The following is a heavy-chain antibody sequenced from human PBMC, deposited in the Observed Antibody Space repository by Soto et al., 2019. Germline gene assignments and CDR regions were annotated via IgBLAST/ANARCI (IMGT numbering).Heavy chain of an antibody. CDR3: ASSYFYDSGGYYPFDY. Sequence: QVQLVESGGGVVQPGTSLRLSCAASGFSFSTYAMYWVRQAPGRGLEWVAVISDDGNTKYYADSVKGRFTISRDNSRNTLYLQIDSLRTEDAAVYYWASSYFYDSGGYYPFDYWGQGTLVTVSS. J-gene: IGHJ4*02. V-gene: IGHV3-30-3*01. D-gene: IGHD3-22*01. CDR2: ISDDGNTK. CDR1: GFSFSTYA.